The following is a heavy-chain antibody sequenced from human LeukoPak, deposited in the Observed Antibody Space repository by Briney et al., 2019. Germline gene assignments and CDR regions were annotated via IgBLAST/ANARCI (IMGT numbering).Heavy chain of an antibody. CDR2: INWNGGST. J-gene: IGHJ4*02. CDR3: ASGYYYGSGSPYYFDY. V-gene: IGHV3-20*04. D-gene: IGHD3-10*01. Sequence: PGGSLRLSCAASGFTFDDYGMSWVRQAPGKGLEWVSGINWNGGSTGYADSVKGRFTISRDNAKNSLYLQMNSLRAEDTAVYYCASGYYYGSGSPYYFDYWGQGTLVTVSS. CDR1: GFTFDDYG.